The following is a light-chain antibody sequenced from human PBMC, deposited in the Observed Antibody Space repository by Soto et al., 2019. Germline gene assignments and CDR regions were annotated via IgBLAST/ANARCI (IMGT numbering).Light chain of an antibody. CDR1: SSNIGSNT. J-gene: IGLJ1*01. Sequence: QSVLTQPPSASGTPGQRVTISCSGSSSNIGSNTVNWYQQLPGTAPKLLIYSNNQRPSGVPDRFSGSKSGTSASLAISGLQSEDEADYYCAAWDDSLNGNYVFGTGKKVNV. CDR2: SNN. V-gene: IGLV1-44*01. CDR3: AAWDDSLNGNYV.